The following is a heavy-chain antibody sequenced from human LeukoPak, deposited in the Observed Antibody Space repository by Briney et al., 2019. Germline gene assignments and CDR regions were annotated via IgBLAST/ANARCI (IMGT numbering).Heavy chain of an antibody. Sequence: GGSLRLSCVASGFTFSTTWVTWVRQAPGTGLEWVANIDKHGNGKYYVDSVKGRFAISRDYASNSVFLQMDSLRAEDTSVYYCARDAGWGYYDLWGQGTPVTVSS. V-gene: IGHV3-7*01. J-gene: IGHJ4*02. CDR3: ARDAGWGYYDL. CDR1: GFTFSTTW. CDR2: IDKHGNGK. D-gene: IGHD1-26*01.